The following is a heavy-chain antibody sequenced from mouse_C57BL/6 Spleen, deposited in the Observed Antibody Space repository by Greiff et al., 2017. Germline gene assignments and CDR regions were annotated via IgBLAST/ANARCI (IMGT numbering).Heavy chain of an antibody. CDR2: INPYNGGT. CDR3: AKGVTGVYFDY. V-gene: IGHV1-19*01. Sequence: VQLQQSGPVLVKPGASVKMSCKASGYTFTDYYMNWVKQSHGKSLEWIGVINPYNGGTSYNQKFKGKATLTVDKSSSTAYMELNSLTSEDSAVYYCAKGVTGVYFDYWGQGTTLTVSS. J-gene: IGHJ2*01. CDR1: GYTFTDYY. D-gene: IGHD2-2*01.